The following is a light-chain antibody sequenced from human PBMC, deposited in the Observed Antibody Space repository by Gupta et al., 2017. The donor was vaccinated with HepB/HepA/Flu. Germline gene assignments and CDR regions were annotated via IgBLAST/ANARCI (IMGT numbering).Light chain of an antibody. V-gene: IGKV2-28*01. Sequence: DLVMTQSPLSLPVTPGQSASISCRSSQSLLHSNGYNDLDWYLQKPGQSPQLLIYLGSNRASGVPDRFSGSGSGTDFTLKISRVEAEDVGFYYCMQALQTPTFGQGTKVEIK. J-gene: IGKJ1*01. CDR3: MQALQTPT. CDR1: QSLLHSNGYND. CDR2: LGS.